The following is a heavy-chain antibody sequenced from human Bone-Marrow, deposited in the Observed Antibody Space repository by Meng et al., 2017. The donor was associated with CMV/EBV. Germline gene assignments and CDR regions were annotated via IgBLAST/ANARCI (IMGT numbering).Heavy chain of an antibody. Sequence: GESLKISCAASGFTLSNAWMDWVRQAPGKGLEWVGRSRNKANSYTTEYAASVKGRFIISRDDSKNSVYLQMNSLKTEDTAVYYCTRRYDSSGYAFDIWGQGTMVTVSS. CDR2: SRNKANSYTT. D-gene: IGHD3-22*01. V-gene: IGHV3-72*01. CDR3: TRRYDSSGYAFDI. J-gene: IGHJ3*02. CDR1: GFTLSNAW.